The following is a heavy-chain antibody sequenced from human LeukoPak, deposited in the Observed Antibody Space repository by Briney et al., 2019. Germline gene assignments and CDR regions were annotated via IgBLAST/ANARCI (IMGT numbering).Heavy chain of an antibody. CDR3: ARCLYDSSGYYVY. V-gene: IGHV1-18*01. D-gene: IGHD3-22*01. J-gene: IGHJ4*02. CDR2: ISAYNGNT. Sequence: ASVRVSCKTSGYTFSNFGINWVRQAPGQGLEWMGWISAYNGNTNYAQKLQGRVTMTTDTSTSTAYMELRSLRLDDTAVYYCARCLYDSSGYYVYWGQGTLVTVSS. CDR1: GYTFSNFG.